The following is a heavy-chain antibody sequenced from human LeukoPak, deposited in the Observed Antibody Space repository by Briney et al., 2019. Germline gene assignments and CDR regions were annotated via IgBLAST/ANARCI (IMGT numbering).Heavy chain of an antibody. CDR2: IYYSGST. CDR3: ARSPSQDAFDI. D-gene: IGHD2-2*01. V-gene: IGHV4-59*01. J-gene: IGHJ3*02. Sequence: SETLSLTCTVSGGSISSYYWSWIRQPPGKGLEWIGYIYYSGSTNYNPSLKSRVTISVDTSKNQFSLKLSSMTAADTAVYYCARSPSQDAFDIWGQGTMVTVSS. CDR1: GGSISSYY.